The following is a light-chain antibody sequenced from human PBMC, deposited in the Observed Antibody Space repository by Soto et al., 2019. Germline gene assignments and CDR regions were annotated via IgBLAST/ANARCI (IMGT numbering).Light chain of an antibody. CDR2: DAS. CDR1: QRIXSY. CDR3: QQYDNLPRI. V-gene: IGKV1-33*01. J-gene: IGKJ5*01. Sequence: EIPVTQCASSLSASVGDRVTITCRASQRIXSYLIWYEQKPGKAPKVLXYDASSLETGFPSRLSGSGSGTDFTLTISSLQPEDFATYYCQQYDNLPRIFGQGTRLEIK.